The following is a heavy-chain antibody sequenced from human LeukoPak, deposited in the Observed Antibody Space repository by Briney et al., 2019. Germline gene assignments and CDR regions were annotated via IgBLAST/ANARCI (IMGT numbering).Heavy chain of an antibody. CDR1: GGTFSSYA. CDR2: IIPIFGTA. D-gene: IGHD2-15*01. Sequence: GASVKVSCKASGGTFSSYAISWVRQAPGQGLEWMGGIIPIFGTANYAQKFQGRVTITADESTSTAYMELSSLRSEDTAVYYCARVREAARCPYYYYYGMDVWGQGTTVTDSS. CDR3: ARVREAARCPYYYYYGMDV. J-gene: IGHJ6*02. V-gene: IGHV1-69*13.